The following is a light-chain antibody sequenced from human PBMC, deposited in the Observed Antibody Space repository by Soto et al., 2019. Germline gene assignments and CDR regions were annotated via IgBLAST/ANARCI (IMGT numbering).Light chain of an antibody. CDR3: QQSNSFPST. J-gene: IGKJ2*01. CDR1: RDISRW. CDR2: AAS. V-gene: IGKV1-12*02. Sequence: DIQVTQSPSSVSASVGDRVTITCRATRDISRWLAWYQQKPGKAPKLVIYAASNLQSGVPSRFSCSGSGTDFTLTIHSLQPDDFATYYCQQSNSFPSTFGQGTKLDI.